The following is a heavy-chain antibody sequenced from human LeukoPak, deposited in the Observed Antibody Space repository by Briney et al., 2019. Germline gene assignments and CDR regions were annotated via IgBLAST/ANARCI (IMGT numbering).Heavy chain of an antibody. CDR2: IRQDGGEK. J-gene: IGHJ4*01. CDR3: ARDGTAPGLYFDL. V-gene: IGHV3-7*01. Sequence: PGGSLRLSCAVSGFTFSGYWMNWVRQAPGKGLEWVASIRQDGGEKSYVDSVKGRFTISRDNTKNSLYLQMSSLRAEDTAVYYCARDGTAPGLYFDLWGQGTLVTVSS. CDR1: GFTFSGYW. D-gene: IGHD6-13*01.